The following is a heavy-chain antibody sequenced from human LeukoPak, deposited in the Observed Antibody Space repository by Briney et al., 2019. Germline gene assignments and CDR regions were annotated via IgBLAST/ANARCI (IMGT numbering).Heavy chain of an antibody. CDR1: GFTFSNYA. J-gene: IGHJ4*02. CDR2: FSGSGGST. V-gene: IGHV3-23*01. Sequence: PGGSLRLSCAASGFTFSNYAISRVRQAPGKRLEWVSAFSGSGGSTYYADSVKGRFTISRDNSKNTLYLQMNSLRAEDTAVYYCAKDVGYCSSTTCYKPFDYWGKRTLVTVSS. CDR3: AKDVGYCSSTTCYKPFDY. D-gene: IGHD2-2*02.